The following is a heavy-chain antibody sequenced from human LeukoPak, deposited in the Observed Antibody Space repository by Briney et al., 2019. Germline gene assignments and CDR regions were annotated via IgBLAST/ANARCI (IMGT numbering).Heavy chain of an antibody. CDR3: ARIYSSGRGNDALDI. Sequence: RPGGSLRLSCAASGFTFSSYQMTWVRQAPGKGLQWVSYITSTGTTIHYADSVKGRFTISRDNANNSLFLQMNSLRAEDTAVYYCARIYSSGRGNDALDIWGQGTMVSVSS. D-gene: IGHD6-19*01. CDR1: GFTFSSYQ. J-gene: IGHJ3*02. V-gene: IGHV3-48*03. CDR2: ITSTGTTI.